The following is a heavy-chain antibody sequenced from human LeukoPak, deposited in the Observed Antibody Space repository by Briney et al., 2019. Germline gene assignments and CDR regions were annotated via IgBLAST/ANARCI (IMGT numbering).Heavy chain of an antibody. CDR2: IYTSGST. CDR3: ARARAGWFDP. CDR1: GGSISSGSYY. Sequence: SETLSLTCTVSGGSISSGSYYWSWIRQPAGKGLEWIGRIYTSGSTIYNPSLKSRVTISVDTSKNQFSLKLSSVTAADTAVYYCARARAGWFDPWGQGTLVTVSS. J-gene: IGHJ5*02. V-gene: IGHV4-61*02. D-gene: IGHD6-19*01.